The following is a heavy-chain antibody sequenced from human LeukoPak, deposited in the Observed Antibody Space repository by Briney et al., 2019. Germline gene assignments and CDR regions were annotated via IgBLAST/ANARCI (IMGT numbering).Heavy chain of an antibody. CDR1: GYTFIDHY. V-gene: IGHV1-2*06. CDR2: INPKSGGA. D-gene: IGHD6-13*01. Sequence: ASVKVSCKTSGYTFIDHYIHWVRQAPGQGLEWMGRINPKSGGANYVQKFQGRVTMTRDTSITTAYMELSSLRPDDTAVYYCARVTAAAGDYWGQGTLVTVSS. J-gene: IGHJ4*02. CDR3: ARVTAAAGDY.